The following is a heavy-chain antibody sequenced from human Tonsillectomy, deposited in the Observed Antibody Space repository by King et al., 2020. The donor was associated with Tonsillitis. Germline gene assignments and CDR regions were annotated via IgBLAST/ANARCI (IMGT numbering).Heavy chain of an antibody. D-gene: IGHD1-26*01. J-gene: IGHJ4*02. Sequence: QLQESGPGLVKPSETLSLTCTVSGGSISTYYWSWIRQPPGKGLEWIGNIHYSESTNYNSSLRSRVTMSMDTSKNQFSLRLASVTAADTAVYYWAGGGGWLTDNWGQGTLVTVSS. V-gene: IGHV4-59*01. CDR3: AGGGGWLTDN. CDR1: GGSISTYY. CDR2: IHYSEST.